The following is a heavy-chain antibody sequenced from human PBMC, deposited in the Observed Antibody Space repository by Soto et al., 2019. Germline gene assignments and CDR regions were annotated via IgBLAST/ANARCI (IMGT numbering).Heavy chain of an antibody. CDR3: ARDLGGPDY. J-gene: IGHJ4*02. Sequence: PGGSLRLSCAASDFSLIPYWMHWVRQVPGRGLEWVARLSSDGFGAAYADSVKGRFFISRDIARNTLSLQMNSLRADDTAVYYCARDLGGPDYWGRGASVTV. CDR2: LSSDGFGA. V-gene: IGHV3-74*03. D-gene: IGHD3-16*01. CDR1: DFSLIPYW.